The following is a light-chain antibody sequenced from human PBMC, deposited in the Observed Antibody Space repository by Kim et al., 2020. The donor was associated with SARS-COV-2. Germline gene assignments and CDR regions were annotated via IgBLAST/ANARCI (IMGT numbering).Light chain of an antibody. J-gene: IGLJ2*01. Sequence: GQTVTLSCPRSGGSIDDNYVQWYQQRPGGVPTTVIYEDDQRPSGVSDRFSGSIDNSSNSASLTISGLRTEDEADYYCQSYNRDNVIFGGGTKVTVL. CDR2: EDD. CDR1: GGSIDDNY. V-gene: IGLV6-57*03. CDR3: QSYNRDNVI.